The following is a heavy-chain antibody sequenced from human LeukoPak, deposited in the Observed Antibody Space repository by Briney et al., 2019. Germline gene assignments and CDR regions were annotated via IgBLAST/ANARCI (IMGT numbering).Heavy chain of an antibody. CDR3: ARDRGYPNWFDP. CDR1: GYSISSGYY. Sequence: SETLSLTCTVSGYSISSGYYWSWIRQPPGKGLEWIGYIYYSGSTNYNPSLKSRVTISVDTSKNQFSLKLSSVTAADTAVYYCARDRGYPNWFDPWGQGTLVTVSS. D-gene: IGHD5-12*01. CDR2: IYYSGST. J-gene: IGHJ5*02. V-gene: IGHV4-61*01.